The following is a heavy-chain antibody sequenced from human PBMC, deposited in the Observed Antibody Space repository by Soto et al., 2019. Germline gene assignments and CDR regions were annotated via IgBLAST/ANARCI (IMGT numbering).Heavy chain of an antibody. D-gene: IGHD6-13*01. V-gene: IGHV4-4*07. Sequence: QVQLQESGPGLVKPSETLSLSCTVSNGSISNFYWNWIRHPAGRGPEWIGRIYASGSASYNPSPRSRVTMSVDTSKNQFSLKLKSVTVADTAVYYCARSSHKESWFDPWGQGTLVTVSS. CDR2: IYASGSA. CDR1: NGSISNFY. J-gene: IGHJ5*02. CDR3: ARSSHKESWFDP.